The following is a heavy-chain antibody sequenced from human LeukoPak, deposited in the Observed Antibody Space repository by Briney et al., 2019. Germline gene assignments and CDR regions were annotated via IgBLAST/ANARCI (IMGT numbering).Heavy chain of an antibody. Sequence: PGGSLRLSCAASGFTFSSYAMSWVRQAPGKGLEWVSAISCSGGSTYYADSVKGRFTISRDNSKNTLYLQMNSLRAEDTAVYYCAKDQYVCFGVVITLDYWGQGTLVTVSS. CDR2: ISCSGGST. CDR3: AKDQYVCFGVVITLDY. V-gene: IGHV3-23*01. CDR1: GFTFSSYA. D-gene: IGHD3-3*01. J-gene: IGHJ4*02.